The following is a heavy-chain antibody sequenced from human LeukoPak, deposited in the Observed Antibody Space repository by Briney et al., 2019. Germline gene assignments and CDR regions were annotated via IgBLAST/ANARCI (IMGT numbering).Heavy chain of an antibody. V-gene: IGHV4-4*02. CDR1: GGSISSSNW. CDR2: IYHSGST. CDR3: ASADVVVTAFDY. Sequence: PSETLSLTCAVSGGSISSSNWWSWVRQPPGKGLEWIGEIYHSGSTNYNPSLKSRVTISVDKSKNQFSLKLSSVTAADTAVYYCASADVVVTAFDYWGQGTLVTVSS. D-gene: IGHD2-21*02. J-gene: IGHJ4*02.